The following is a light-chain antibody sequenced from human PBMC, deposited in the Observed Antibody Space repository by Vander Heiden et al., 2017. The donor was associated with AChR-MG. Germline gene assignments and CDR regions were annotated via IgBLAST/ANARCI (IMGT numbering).Light chain of an antibody. CDR3: SSYTSSSAV. Sequence: QSALTQPPSVSASPGLSVSISCTETSSDIGSFTRVSWYQLSPATAPKLIIYEVNNRTSGVPDRFSGSKSGNAASLTISVLQAEDEADYYCSSYTSSSAVFGGGTKLTVL. J-gene: IGLJ3*02. V-gene: IGLV2-18*02. CDR1: SSDIGSFTR. CDR2: EVN.